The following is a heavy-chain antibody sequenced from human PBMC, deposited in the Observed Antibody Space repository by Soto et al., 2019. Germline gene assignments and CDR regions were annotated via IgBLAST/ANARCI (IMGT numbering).Heavy chain of an antibody. V-gene: IGHV3-15*07. J-gene: IGHJ5*02. Sequence: GGSLRLSCAASGFTFSNAWMNWVRQAPGKGLEWVGRIKSKTDGGTTDYAAPVKGRFTISRDDSKNTLYLQMNSLKTEDTAVYYCTTDPSREMGYSYAPWVGWFDPWGQGTLVTVSS. CDR1: GFTFSNAW. CDR2: IKSKTDGGTT. CDR3: TTDPSREMGYSYAPWVGWFDP. D-gene: IGHD5-18*01.